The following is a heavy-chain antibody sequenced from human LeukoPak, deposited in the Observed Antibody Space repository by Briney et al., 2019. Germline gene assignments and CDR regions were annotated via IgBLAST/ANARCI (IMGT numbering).Heavy chain of an antibody. D-gene: IGHD2-15*01. V-gene: IGHV4-34*01. J-gene: IGHJ5*02. CDR2: ISHSGST. Sequence: SETLSLTCAVYGGSFSGYYWSWIRQPPGKGLEWIGEISHSGSTNYNPSLTSRVTISIDTTKNLFSPKLSSVTAADTAVFYCAREDCSGGSCTPGWFDPWGQGTLVTVSS. CDR3: AREDCSGGSCTPGWFDP. CDR1: GGSFSGYY.